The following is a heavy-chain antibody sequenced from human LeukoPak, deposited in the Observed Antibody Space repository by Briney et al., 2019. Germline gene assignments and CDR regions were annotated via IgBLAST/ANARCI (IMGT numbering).Heavy chain of an antibody. Sequence: PSGTLSLTCAVSRGSISSSNWWSWVRQPPGKRLEWIAEIYHSGSTNYNPSLKSRVTISVDKSKNQFSLKLSSVTAADTAMYYCARDSYYFGSGSDNTPYNWFDPWGQGTLITVSS. CDR3: ARDSYYFGSGSDNTPYNWFDP. D-gene: IGHD3-10*01. CDR2: IYHSGST. CDR1: RGSISSSNW. J-gene: IGHJ5*02. V-gene: IGHV4-4*02.